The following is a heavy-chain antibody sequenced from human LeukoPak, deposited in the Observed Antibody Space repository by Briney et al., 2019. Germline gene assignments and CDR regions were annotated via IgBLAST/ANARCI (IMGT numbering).Heavy chain of an antibody. CDR3: AGYGDYVGYFDY. J-gene: IGHJ4*02. D-gene: IGHD4-17*01. CDR2: INPNSGGT. CDR1: GYTFTGYY. V-gene: IGHV1-2*02. Sequence: ASVKVSCKASGYTFTGYYMHWVRQAPGQGLEWMGWINPNSGGTHYAQKFQGRVTMTRDTSISTAYMELSRLRSDDTAVYYCAGYGDYVGYFDYWGQGTLVTVSS.